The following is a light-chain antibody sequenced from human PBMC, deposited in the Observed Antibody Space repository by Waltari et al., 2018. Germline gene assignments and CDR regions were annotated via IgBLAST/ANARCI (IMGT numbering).Light chain of an antibody. Sequence: EIVLTQSPGTLSLSPGDRPTLSCRASQSVARSLAWYQQKPGQAPRLLIYDASSRATGIPDRFSGSGSGTDFSLTISRLEPEDFAVYYCQKYVSLPATFGQGTKVEIK. CDR3: QKYVSLPAT. V-gene: IGKV3-20*01. CDR2: DAS. J-gene: IGKJ1*01. CDR1: QSVARS.